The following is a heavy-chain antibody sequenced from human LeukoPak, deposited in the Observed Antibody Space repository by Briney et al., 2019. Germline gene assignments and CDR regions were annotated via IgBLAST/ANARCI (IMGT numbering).Heavy chain of an antibody. CDR2: VSGSGEST. V-gene: IGHV3-23*01. CDR1: GFTFSNYA. Sequence: GGSLRLSCTASGFTFSNYAMTWVRQAPGKGLEWVSTVSGSGESTYYADSVQGRFTISRDNSKNTLYLQMNSLRAEDTAVYYCAKFVGSGWYNFDYWGQGTLVTVSS. J-gene: IGHJ4*02. CDR3: AKFVGSGWYNFDY. D-gene: IGHD6-19*01.